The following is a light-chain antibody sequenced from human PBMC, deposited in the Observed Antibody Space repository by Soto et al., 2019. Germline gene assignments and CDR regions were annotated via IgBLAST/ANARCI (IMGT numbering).Light chain of an antibody. CDR3: CSYAGSSTLV. V-gene: IGLV2-23*01. CDR1: SSDVGSYNL. Sequence: QSVLTQPVSVSGSPGQSITISCTGTSSDVGSYNLVSWYQQHPGKAPKLMIYEGSKRPSGVSNRFSGSKSGNTASLTISGLQAEDDADYYCCSYAGSSTLVFGGGTKVTVL. J-gene: IGLJ2*01. CDR2: EGS.